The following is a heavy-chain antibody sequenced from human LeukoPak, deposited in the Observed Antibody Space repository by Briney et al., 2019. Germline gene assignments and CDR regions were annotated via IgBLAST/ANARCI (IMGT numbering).Heavy chain of an antibody. D-gene: IGHD5-18*01. CDR1: GYTFTAYY. J-gene: IGHJ4*02. CDR2: INPNSGGT. V-gene: IGHV1-2*02. Sequence: GASVKVSCKASGYTFTAYYIHWVRQAPGQGLEWMGWINPNSGGTNFAQKFQGRVTMTGDTSISTAYMEMSRATSDDTAVYYCVPGFLGTAMVTTLRDYWGQGTLVTVST. CDR3: VPGFLGTAMVTTLRDY.